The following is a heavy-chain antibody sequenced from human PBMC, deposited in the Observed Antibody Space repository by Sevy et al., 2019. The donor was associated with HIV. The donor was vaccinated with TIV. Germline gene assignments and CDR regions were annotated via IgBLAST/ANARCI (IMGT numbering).Heavy chain of an antibody. Sequence: SETLSLTCTISGDTIVSSGHYWGWIRQTPGKGLEWIGSVNYNGHTYYNPSLKSRLTISIDTSKNQFSLTLNSVTAADTGIYFCASEAGGYDYDYGMDVWGQGTTVTVSS. V-gene: IGHV4-39*01. CDR3: ASEAGGYDYDYGMDV. J-gene: IGHJ6*02. CDR2: VNYNGHT. D-gene: IGHD6-13*01. CDR1: GDTIVSSGHY.